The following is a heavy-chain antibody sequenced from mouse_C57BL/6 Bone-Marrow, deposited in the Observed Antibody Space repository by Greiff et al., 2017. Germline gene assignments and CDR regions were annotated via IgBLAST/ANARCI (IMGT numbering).Heavy chain of an antibody. CDR2: ISSGGDYI. D-gene: IGHD1-1*01. CDR1: GFTFSSYA. J-gene: IGHJ3*01. CDR3: TRRDYGSSYEAWFAY. Sequence: EVQLVESGEGLVKPGGSLKLSCAASGFTFSSYAMSWVRQTPEKRLEWVAYISSGGDYIYYADTVKGRFTISRDNARNTLYLQMSSLKSEDTAMYYCTRRDYGSSYEAWFAYWGQGTLVTVSA. V-gene: IGHV5-9-1*02.